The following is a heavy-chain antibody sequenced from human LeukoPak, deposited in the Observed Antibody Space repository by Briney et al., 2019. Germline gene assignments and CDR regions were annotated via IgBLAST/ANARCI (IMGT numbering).Heavy chain of an antibody. CDR1: GGSIGSYY. J-gene: IGHJ4*02. D-gene: IGHD6-19*01. CDR3: ARQIAVAVNFDY. V-gene: IGHV4-59*01. CDR2: IYYSGST. Sequence: SETLSLTCTVSGGSIGSYYWSWIRQPPGKGLEWIGYIYYSGSTNYNPSLKSRVTISVDTSKNQFSLKLSSVTAADTAVYYCARQIAVAVNFDYWGQGTLVTVSS.